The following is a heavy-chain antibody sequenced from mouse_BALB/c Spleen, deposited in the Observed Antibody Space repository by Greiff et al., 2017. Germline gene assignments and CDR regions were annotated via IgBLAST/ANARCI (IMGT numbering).Heavy chain of an antibody. CDR2: IYPGNSDT. J-gene: IGHJ1*01. CDR1: GYSFTSYW. Sequence: EVKLMESGTVLARPGASVKMSCKASGYSFTSYWMHWVKQRPGQGLEWIGAIYPGNSDTSYNQKFKGKAKLTAVTSASTAYMELSSLTNEDSAAYYCTREAYYRPEEVGWYFDVWGAGTTVTVSS. D-gene: IGHD2-10*01. V-gene: IGHV1-5*01. CDR3: TREAYYRPEEVGWYFDV.